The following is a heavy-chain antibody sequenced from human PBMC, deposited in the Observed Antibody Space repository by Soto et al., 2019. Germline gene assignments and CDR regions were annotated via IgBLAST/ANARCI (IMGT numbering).Heavy chain of an antibody. J-gene: IGHJ5*02. CDR2: IYEDGSDK. CDR3: ARDMPNIRWFDP. Sequence: GGSLRLSCSASGFTFRGYAMHWVRQAPGKGLEWVADIYEDGSDKDYVDSVKGRFTISRDNAKNSLYLQMNSLRVEDTAVYFCARDMPNIRWFDPWGQGTLVTVSS. V-gene: IGHV3-7*03. D-gene: IGHD2-2*01. CDR1: GFTFRGYA.